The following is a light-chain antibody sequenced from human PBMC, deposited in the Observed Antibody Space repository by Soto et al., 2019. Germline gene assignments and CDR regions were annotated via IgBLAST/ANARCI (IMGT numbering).Light chain of an antibody. V-gene: IGLV2-18*02. CDR2: ERD. CDR3: CSFTSRRTHV. J-gene: IGLJ1*01. Sequence: QSALTQPPSVSGSPGQSVTISCTGTSTDFVSYNRVSWYQQPPGTAPKLIIYERDKRPSGVSHRFSGSKSGNTASLTISGLQAEDEAHYYCCSFTSRRTHVFGTGTKVTVL. CDR1: STDFVSYNR.